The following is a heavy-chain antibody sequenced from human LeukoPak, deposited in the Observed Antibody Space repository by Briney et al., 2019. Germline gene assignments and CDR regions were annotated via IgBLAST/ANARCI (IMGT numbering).Heavy chain of an antibody. Sequence: GGSLRLSCAASGFTFDDYAMHWVRQAPGKGLEWVSGISWNSGSIGYADSVKGRFTISRDNAKSSLYLQMNSLRAEDTAVYYCARDQAHGYGDYVDYWGQGTLVTVSS. CDR3: ARDQAHGYGDYVDY. CDR1: GFTFDDYA. J-gene: IGHJ4*02. CDR2: ISWNSGSI. V-gene: IGHV3-9*01. D-gene: IGHD4-17*01.